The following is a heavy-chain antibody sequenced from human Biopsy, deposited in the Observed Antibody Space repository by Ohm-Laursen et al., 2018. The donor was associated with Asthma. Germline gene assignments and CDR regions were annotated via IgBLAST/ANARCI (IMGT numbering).Heavy chain of an antibody. D-gene: IGHD3-10*01. J-gene: IGHJ6*02. CDR2: ISYDGSTK. CDR1: GFTLTTSA. V-gene: IGHV3-30*03. CDR3: ARDVVWFREVGGMDV. Sequence: SLRLSCAATGFTLTTSAIHWVRQAPGKGLEWVAVISYDGSTKYSADSVKGRFIVSRDISKNILSLQMNSLRPEDTAVYYCARDVVWFREVGGMDVWGQGTTVTVSS.